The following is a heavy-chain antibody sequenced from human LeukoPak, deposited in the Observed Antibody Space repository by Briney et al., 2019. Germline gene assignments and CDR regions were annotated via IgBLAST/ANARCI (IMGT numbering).Heavy chain of an antibody. J-gene: IGHJ1*01. CDR1: GFTFNNYA. CDR2: ISGTGGSA. V-gene: IGHV3-23*01. CDR3: AQAEKRESGHRFQH. Sequence: GGSLRLSCAASGFTFNNYAMNWVRQGPGEGLEWVSAISGTGGSAFYADSVKGRFTISRDNSKNTLYLEMNSLRADDTAVYYCAQAEKRESGHRFQHWGQGILVTVSS. D-gene: IGHD3-3*01.